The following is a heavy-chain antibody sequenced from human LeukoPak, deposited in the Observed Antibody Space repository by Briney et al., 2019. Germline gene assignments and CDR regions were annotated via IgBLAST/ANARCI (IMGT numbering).Heavy chain of an antibody. CDR1: GFTFSSYA. J-gene: IGHJ5*02. D-gene: IGHD6-13*01. CDR2: ISYDGSNK. CDR3: AKRGGIAAAGTWYWFDP. Sequence: GGSLRLSCAASGFTFSSYAMHWVRQAPGKGLEWVAVISYDGSNKYYADSVKGRFTVSRDNSKSTLYLQMSSLRAEDTGVYYCAKRGGIAAAGTWYWFDPWGQGTLVTVSS. V-gene: IGHV3-30-3*02.